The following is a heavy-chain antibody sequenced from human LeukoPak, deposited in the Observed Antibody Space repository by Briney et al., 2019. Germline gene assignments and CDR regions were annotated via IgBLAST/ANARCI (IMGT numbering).Heavy chain of an antibody. D-gene: IGHD3-22*01. CDR1: GFTFSSYS. CDR3: ARAGLMIPFDY. CDR2: ISSSSSTI. V-gene: IGHV3-48*04. J-gene: IGHJ4*02. Sequence: GGSLRLSCAASGFTFSSYSMNWVRQAPGKGLEWVSYISSSSSTIYYADSVEGRFTISRDNAKNSLYLQMNSLRAEDTAVYYCARAGLMIPFDYWGQGTLVTVSS.